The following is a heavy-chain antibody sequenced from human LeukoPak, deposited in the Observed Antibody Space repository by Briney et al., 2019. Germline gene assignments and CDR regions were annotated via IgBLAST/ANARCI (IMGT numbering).Heavy chain of an antibody. CDR3: ARGGRVAAGNNWFDP. V-gene: IGHV4-59*12. J-gene: IGHJ5*02. CDR2: IYYSGST. CDR1: GGSISSYY. Sequence: SETLSLTCTVSGGSISSYYWSWIRQPPGKGLEWIGYIYYSGSTNYNPSLKSRVTMSVDTSKNQFSLKLSSVTAADTAVYYCARGGRVAAGNNWFDPWGQGTLVTVSS. D-gene: IGHD6-13*01.